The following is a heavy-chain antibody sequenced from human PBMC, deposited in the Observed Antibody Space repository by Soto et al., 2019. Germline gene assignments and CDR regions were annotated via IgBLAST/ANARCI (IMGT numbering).Heavy chain of an antibody. V-gene: IGHV1-18*01. CDR2: ISGYKNNT. D-gene: IGHD2-21*01. CDR3: ARDGPTIVAKDAFDI. J-gene: IGHJ3*02. Sequence: QGQLVQSGVEVKKPGASVKVSCKASGYTFTTYGISWVRQAPGQGLEWMGWISGYKNNTDYAQKFQGRVTMTTDTYTTTVYMDLGSLRSDDTAMYYCARDGPTIVAKDAFDIWGQGTMVTVSS. CDR1: GYTFTTYG.